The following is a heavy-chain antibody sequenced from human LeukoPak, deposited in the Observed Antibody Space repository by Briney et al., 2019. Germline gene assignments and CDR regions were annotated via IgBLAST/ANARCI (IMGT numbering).Heavy chain of an antibody. Sequence: SETLSLTCTVSGGSISSSSYYWGWIRQPPGKGLEWIGYIYHSGSTSYNPSLKSRVTISVDRSKNQFSLKLSSVTAADTAVYYCARVNYDILTGYYKGFDPWGQGTLVTVSS. CDR2: IYHSGST. CDR3: ARVNYDILTGYYKGFDP. CDR1: GGSISSSSYY. D-gene: IGHD3-9*01. V-gene: IGHV4-30-2*01. J-gene: IGHJ5*02.